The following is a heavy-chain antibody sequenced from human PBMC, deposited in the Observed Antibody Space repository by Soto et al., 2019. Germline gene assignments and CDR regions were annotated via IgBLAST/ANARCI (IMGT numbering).Heavy chain of an antibody. V-gene: IGHV3-30-3*01. D-gene: IGHD5-18*01. J-gene: IGHJ6*02. CDR3: ARGHIWLLDDYGLEV. CDR1: GFTFGSYA. Sequence: GGSLRLSCATSGFTFGSYAFHWVRQSPGKGLEWVAVISYDGSNKHYAESVRGRFTISRDDSRNTLSLQMNSLRTEDTAVYYCARGHIWLLDDYGLEVWGPGTTVTVSS. CDR2: ISYDGSNK.